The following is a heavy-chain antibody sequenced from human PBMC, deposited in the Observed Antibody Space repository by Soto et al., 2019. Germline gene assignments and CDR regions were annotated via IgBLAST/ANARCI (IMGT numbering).Heavy chain of an antibody. CDR1: GYTFTSYA. CDR2: INAGNGNT. CDR3: ARVDRGWFDP. Sequence: ASVKVSCKASGYTFTSYAMHWVRQAPGQRLEWMGWINAGNGNTKYSQKFQDRVTITRDTSASTAYMELSSLRSDDTAVYYCARVDRGWFDPWGQGTLVTVSS. J-gene: IGHJ5*02. V-gene: IGHV1-3*01. D-gene: IGHD2-2*03.